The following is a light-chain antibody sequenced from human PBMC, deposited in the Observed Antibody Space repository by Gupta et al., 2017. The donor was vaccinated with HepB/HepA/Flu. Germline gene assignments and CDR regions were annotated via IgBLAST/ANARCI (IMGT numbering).Light chain of an antibody. CDR1: QSLLHSSGETY. Sequence: DSVMTQTPLSLSVTPGQPASISCKYSQSLLHSSGETYLYWFLQKPGQPPQLLIHEISKRFSGVPERFSGSGSGTDFTLKISRVETEDVGFYYCMQSVQPPLTFGGGTKVEIK. J-gene: IGKJ4*01. CDR2: EIS. CDR3: MQSVQPPLT. V-gene: IGKV2D-29*01.